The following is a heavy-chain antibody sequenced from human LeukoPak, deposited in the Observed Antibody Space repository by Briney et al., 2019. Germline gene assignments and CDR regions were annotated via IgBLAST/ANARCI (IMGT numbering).Heavy chain of an antibody. V-gene: IGHV4-59*11. CDR3: AIASGIVTPAMFDY. CDR1: GGSISSHY. CDR2: IYYSGST. Sequence: SETLSLTCTVPGGSISSHYWSWIRQPPGKGLEWIGYIYYSGSTNYNPSLKSRVTTSVDTSKNQFSLKLSSVTAADTAVYYCAIASGIVTPAMFDYWGQGPLVTVSS. D-gene: IGHD3-22*01. J-gene: IGHJ4*02.